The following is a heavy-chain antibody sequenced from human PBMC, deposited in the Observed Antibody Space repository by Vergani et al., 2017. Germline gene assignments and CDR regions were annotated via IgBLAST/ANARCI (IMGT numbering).Heavy chain of an antibody. CDR2: ISYDGSNK. CDR1: GFTFSSYG. CDR3: AKREYYDSSGYIMNAFDI. Sequence: QVQLVESGGGVVQPGRSLRLSCAASGFTFSSYGMHWVRQAPGKGLEWVAVISYDGSNKYYADSVKGRFTISRDNSKNTLYLQMNSLRAEDTAVYYCAKREYYDSSGYIMNAFDIWGQGTMVTVSS. V-gene: IGHV3-30*18. J-gene: IGHJ3*02. D-gene: IGHD3-22*01.